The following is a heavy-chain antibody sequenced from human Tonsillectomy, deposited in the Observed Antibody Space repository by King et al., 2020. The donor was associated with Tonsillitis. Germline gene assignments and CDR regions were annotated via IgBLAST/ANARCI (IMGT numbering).Heavy chain of an antibody. CDR3: ASTIFGVVIGYCDL. CDR2: IYYSGST. J-gene: IGHJ2*01. V-gene: IGHV4-61*01. D-gene: IGHD3-3*01. Sequence: QLQESGPGLVKPSETLSLTCTVSGGSVSSGSYYWSWIRQPPGKGLEWIGYIYYSGSTNYNPSLKSRVTISVDTSKNQFSRKLSSVTAADTAVYYCASTIFGVVIGYCDLWGRGTLVTVSS. CDR1: GGSVSSGSYY.